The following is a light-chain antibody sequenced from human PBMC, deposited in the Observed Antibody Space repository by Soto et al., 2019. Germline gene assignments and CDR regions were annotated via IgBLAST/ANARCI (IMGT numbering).Light chain of an antibody. CDR3: SSYTGSSTLVV. J-gene: IGLJ2*01. CDR2: DVS. Sequence: QSVLTQPASVSGSPGQSITISCTGTSSDVGGYNYVSWYQQHPGKAPKLMIYDVSYRPSGVSNRFSGSKSGNTASLTISGLQAEDEADYYCSSYTGSSTLVVFGGGTTLTVL. CDR1: SSDVGGYNY. V-gene: IGLV2-14*01.